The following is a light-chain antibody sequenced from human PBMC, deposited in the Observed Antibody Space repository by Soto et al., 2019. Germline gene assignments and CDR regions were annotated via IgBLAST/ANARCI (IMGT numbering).Light chain of an antibody. CDR3: CSYAGSSTSVV. V-gene: IGLV2-23*02. J-gene: IGLJ2*01. Sequence: SALTQPASVSGSPGQSITISCTGTSSDVGSYNLVSWYQQHPGKAPKLMIYEVSKRPSGVSNRFSGSKSGNTASLTISGLPAEDEADYYCCSYAGSSTSVVFGRGTKLTVL. CDR1: SSDVGSYNL. CDR2: EVS.